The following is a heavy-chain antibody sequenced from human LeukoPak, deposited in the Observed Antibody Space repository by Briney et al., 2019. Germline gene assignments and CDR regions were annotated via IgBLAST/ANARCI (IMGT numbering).Heavy chain of an antibody. CDR1: GGTFSSYP. CDR3: ARGGDTDSAWFDP. J-gene: IGHJ5*02. CDR2: IIPIFGTA. D-gene: IGHD5-18*01. V-gene: IGHV1-69*13. Sequence: SVKVACKASGGTFSSYPIGWARQIAGRGREWMGGIIPIFGTANYAQKFQDRVTITADESTTTAYMEVGRLRSEDTAVYFCARGGDTDSAWFDPWGQGPLITVPS.